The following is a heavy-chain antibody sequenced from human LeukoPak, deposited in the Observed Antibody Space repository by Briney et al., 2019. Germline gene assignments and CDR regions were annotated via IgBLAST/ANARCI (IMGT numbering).Heavy chain of an antibody. CDR2: IYPGDSDT. V-gene: IGHV5-51*01. CDR3: AREDPRFLEAFDI. J-gene: IGHJ3*02. D-gene: IGHD3-3*01. Sequence: GESLKISCKGSGYSFTSSWIGWVRQMPGKGLEWMGIIYPGDSDTRYSPSFQGQVTISADKSISTAYLQWSSLKASDTAMYYCAREDPRFLEAFDIWGQGTMVTVSS. CDR1: GYSFTSSW.